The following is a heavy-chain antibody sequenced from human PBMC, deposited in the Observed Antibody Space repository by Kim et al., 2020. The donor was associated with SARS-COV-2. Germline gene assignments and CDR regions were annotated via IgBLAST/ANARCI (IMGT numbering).Heavy chain of an antibody. CDR3: ATNPLMYSSSLWD. V-gene: IGHV1-24*01. Sequence: YAQKFQGRVTMTEDTSTDTAYMELSSLRSEDTAVYYCATNPLMYSSSLWDWGQGTLVTVSS. J-gene: IGHJ4*02. D-gene: IGHD6-13*01.